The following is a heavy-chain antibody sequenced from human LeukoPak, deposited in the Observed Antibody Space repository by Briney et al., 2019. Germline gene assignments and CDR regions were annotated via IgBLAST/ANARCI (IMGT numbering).Heavy chain of an antibody. Sequence: HGEPLKISSNASRYSITSEWIGWARQMPAKGLGWMGIIYPGDSDTRYSPSFQGQVSISADKSISTAYLQWSSLKASDTAMYYCARGFYGIDYWGQGTLVRVSS. CDR2: IYPGDSDT. CDR1: RYSITSEW. CDR3: ARGFYGIDY. D-gene: IGHD1-26*01. V-gene: IGHV5-51*01. J-gene: IGHJ4*02.